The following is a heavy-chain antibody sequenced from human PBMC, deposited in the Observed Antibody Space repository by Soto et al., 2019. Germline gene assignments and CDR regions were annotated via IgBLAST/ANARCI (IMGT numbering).Heavy chain of an antibody. CDR1: GYTFTSYY. CDR2: INPSGGST. J-gene: IGHJ3*02. CDR3: ARGWTIFGVATPHAFDI. D-gene: IGHD3-3*01. V-gene: IGHV1-46*03. Sequence: ALVKVSCKASGYTFTSYYMHWVRQAPGQGLERMGIINPSGGSTSYAQKFQGRVTMTRDTSTSTVYMELSSLRSEDTAVYYCARGWTIFGVATPHAFDIWGQGTMVTVSS.